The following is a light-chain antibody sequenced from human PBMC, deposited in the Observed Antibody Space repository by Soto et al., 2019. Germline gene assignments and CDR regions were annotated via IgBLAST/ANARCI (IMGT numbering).Light chain of an antibody. CDR1: QSVSGSY. CDR3: QQYGSSQT. Sequence: IALTQSPGTLSLSPGERATLSCRASQSVSGSYLAWYQQKPGQAPRLLIYGASSRATGIPDRFSGSGSGTDFTLTISRLVPEDFAVYYCQQYGSSQTFGQGTKVDIK. J-gene: IGKJ1*01. V-gene: IGKV3-20*01. CDR2: GAS.